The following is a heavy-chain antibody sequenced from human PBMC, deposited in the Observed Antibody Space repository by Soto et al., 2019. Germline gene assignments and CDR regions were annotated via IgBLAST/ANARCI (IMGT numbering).Heavy chain of an antibody. J-gene: IGHJ4*02. CDR3: ARSPAYYDSSGYYYLNFDY. D-gene: IGHD3-22*01. CDR2: IYHSGST. V-gene: IGHV4-4*02. Sequence: PSETLSLTCAVSGGSISSSNWWSWVRQPPGKGLEWIGEIYHSGSTNYNPSLKSRVTISVDKSKNQFSLKLSSVTAADTAVYYCARSPAYYDSSGYYYLNFDYWGQGTLVTVSS. CDR1: GGSISSSNW.